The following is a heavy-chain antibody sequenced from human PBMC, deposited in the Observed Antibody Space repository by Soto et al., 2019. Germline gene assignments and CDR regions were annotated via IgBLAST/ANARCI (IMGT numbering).Heavy chain of an antibody. CDR1: GGSISSGDYY. J-gene: IGHJ3*01. Sequence: SETLSLTCTVSGGSISSGDYYWSWIRQHPGKGPEWIGYIYYSGSTYYNPSLKSRVTISVDTSKSQFSLKVDSVTAADTAVYYCARAPVTMIGGVAVDSFDLWGQGIMVTVSS. CDR3: ARAPVTMIGGVAVDSFDL. CDR2: IYYSGST. V-gene: IGHV4-31*03. D-gene: IGHD3-10*01.